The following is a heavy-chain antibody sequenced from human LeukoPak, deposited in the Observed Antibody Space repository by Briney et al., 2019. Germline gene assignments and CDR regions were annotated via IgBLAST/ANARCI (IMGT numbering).Heavy chain of an antibody. CDR2: IIPIFCTA. V-gene: IGHV1-69*05. Sequence: SVKVSCKASGGTFSSYAISWVRQAPGQGLEWMGGIIPIFCTANYAQKFQGRVTITTDESTSTAYMELSSLRSEDTAVYYCARGDPGIAAAGTRNEWFDPWGQGTLVTVSS. J-gene: IGHJ5*02. D-gene: IGHD6-13*01. CDR3: ARGDPGIAAAGTRNEWFDP. CDR1: GGTFSSYA.